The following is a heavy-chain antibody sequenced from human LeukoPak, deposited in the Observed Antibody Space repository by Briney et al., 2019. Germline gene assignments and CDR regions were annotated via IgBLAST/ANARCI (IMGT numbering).Heavy chain of an antibody. CDR2: IYPGDSDT. CDR1: GYSFTDHW. D-gene: IGHD6-19*01. Sequence: GESLKISSKASGYSFTDHWIGWVRQMPGKGLEWMGIIYPGDSDTRYSPSFQGQVTISADKSISTAYLQWSTLQAPDTAMYYCARGDNSGWYFFDYWGQGTLVTVSS. V-gene: IGHV5-51*01. CDR3: ARGDNSGWYFFDY. J-gene: IGHJ4*02.